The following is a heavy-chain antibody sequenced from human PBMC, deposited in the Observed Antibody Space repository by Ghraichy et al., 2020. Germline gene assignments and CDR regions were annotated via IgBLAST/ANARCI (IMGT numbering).Heavy chain of an antibody. CDR3: ARHRGGGESLYYFDY. Sequence: SETLSLTCTVSGGSIRSYYWSWIRQPPGKGLEWIGYMYDSGSTNYNPSLRSRVTISVDTSKNQFSLELSSVTAADTAVYYCARHRGGGESLYYFDYWGQGTLVTVSS. D-gene: IGHD3-10*01. J-gene: IGHJ4*02. CDR2: MYDSGST. V-gene: IGHV4-59*08. CDR1: GGSIRSYY.